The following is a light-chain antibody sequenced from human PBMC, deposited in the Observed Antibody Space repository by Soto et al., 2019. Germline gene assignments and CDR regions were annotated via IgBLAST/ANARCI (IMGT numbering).Light chain of an antibody. CDR2: DAS. V-gene: IGKV1-5*01. J-gene: IGKJ1*01. Sequence: DIQMTQSASTLSASVGDRVTITCRASQSFTRWLAWYQQKPGKAPKLLIYDASNLEIGVPSRFSGSGSGTEFTLTISSLQPDDFATYYCQKYNSYLWTFGQGTKEDIK. CDR3: QKYNSYLWT. CDR1: QSFTRW.